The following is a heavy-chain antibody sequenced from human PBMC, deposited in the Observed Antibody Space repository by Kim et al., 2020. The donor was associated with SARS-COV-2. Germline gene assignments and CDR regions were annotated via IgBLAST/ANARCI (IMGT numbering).Heavy chain of an antibody. Sequence: GSTYYNPSLKSRVTISVDTSKNQFSLKLSSVTAADTAVYYCARLTTTFDYWGQGTLVTVSS. D-gene: IGHD4-17*01. CDR2: GST. J-gene: IGHJ4*02. CDR3: ARLTTTFDY. V-gene: IGHV4-39*07.